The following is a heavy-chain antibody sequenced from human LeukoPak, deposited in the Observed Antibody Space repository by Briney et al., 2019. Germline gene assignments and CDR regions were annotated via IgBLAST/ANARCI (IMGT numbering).Heavy chain of an antibody. D-gene: IGHD6-13*01. J-gene: IGHJ5*02. Sequence: GGSLRLSCAASGFTFSRYAMNWVRQAPEKGLEWVSSISSSSSYIYYADSVKGRFTISRDNAKNSLYLQMNSLRAEDTAVYYCARDLYSSSRYNWFDPWGQGTLATVSS. CDR2: ISSSSSYI. V-gene: IGHV3-21*01. CDR1: GFTFSRYA. CDR3: ARDLYSSSRYNWFDP.